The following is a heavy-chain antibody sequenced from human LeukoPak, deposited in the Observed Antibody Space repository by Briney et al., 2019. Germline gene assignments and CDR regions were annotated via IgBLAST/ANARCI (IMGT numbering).Heavy chain of an antibody. Sequence: ASVKVSCKASGGAFSDYALNWVRQAPGQGLEWMGVFIPILGTANCTQKFQGRVTITADISTNTVYMELSSLRSEDTAVYFGAGIPVFGVVLHQEPVWGKGTTVTVSS. CDR1: GGAFSDYA. V-gene: IGHV1-69*10. CDR2: FIPILGTA. CDR3: AGIPVFGVVLHQEPV. J-gene: IGHJ6*04. D-gene: IGHD3-3*01.